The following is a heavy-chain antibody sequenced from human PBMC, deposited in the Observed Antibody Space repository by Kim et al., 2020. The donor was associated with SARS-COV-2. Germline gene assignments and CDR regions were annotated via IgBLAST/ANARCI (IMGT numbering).Heavy chain of an antibody. J-gene: IGHJ5*02. V-gene: IGHV1-69*01. CDR3: ARVGYCSSTSCRTFDP. D-gene: IGHD2-2*01. Sequence: KFQGRVTITADESTSTAYMELSSLRSEDTAVYYCARVGYCSSTSCRTFDPWGQGTLVTVSS.